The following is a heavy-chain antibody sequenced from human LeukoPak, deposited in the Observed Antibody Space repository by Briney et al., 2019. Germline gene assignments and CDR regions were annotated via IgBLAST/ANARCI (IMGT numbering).Heavy chain of an antibody. Sequence: ASVKVSCKASGGTFSSYAISWVRQAPGQGLEWMGRINPNSGGTNYAQKFQGRVTMTRDTSISTAYMELSRLRSDDTAVYYCARGGYSSSSEYYYGMDVWGQGTTVTVSS. V-gene: IGHV1-2*02. CDR2: INPNSGGT. J-gene: IGHJ6*02. CDR3: ARGGYSSSSEYYYGMDV. D-gene: IGHD6-6*01. CDR1: GGTFSSYA.